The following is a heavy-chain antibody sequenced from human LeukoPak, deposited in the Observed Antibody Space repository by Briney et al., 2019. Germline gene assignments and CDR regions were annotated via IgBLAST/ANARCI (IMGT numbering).Heavy chain of an antibody. J-gene: IGHJ4*02. D-gene: IGHD1-14*01. CDR2: ISSSSSTI. V-gene: IGHV3-48*01. Sequence: GGSLRLSCAASGFTFSSYSMNWVRQAPGEGLEWVSYISSSSSTIYYADSVKGRFTISRDNAKNSLYLQMNSLRAEDTAVYYCARETGSQPAPLFYWGQGTLVTVSS. CDR1: GFTFSSYS. CDR3: ARETGSQPAPLFY.